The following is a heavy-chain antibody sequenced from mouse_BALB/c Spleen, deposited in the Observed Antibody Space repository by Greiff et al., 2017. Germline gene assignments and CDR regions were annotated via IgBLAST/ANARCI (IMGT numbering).Heavy chain of an antibody. CDR1: GFNIKDTY. CDR2: IDPANGNT. V-gene: IGHV14-3*02. D-gene: IGHD1-2*01. J-gene: IGHJ4*01. CDR3: ARRTATRYAMDY. Sequence: EVQLQQSGAELVKPGASVKLSCTASGFNIKDTYMHWVKQRPEQGLEWIGRIDPANGNTKYDPKFQGKATITADTSSNTAYLQLSSLTSEDTAVYYCARRTATRYAMDYWGQGTSVTVSS.